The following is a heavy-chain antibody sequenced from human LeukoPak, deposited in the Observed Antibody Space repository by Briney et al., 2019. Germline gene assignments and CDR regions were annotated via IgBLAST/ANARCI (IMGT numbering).Heavy chain of an antibody. CDR1: GFSFDDYA. Sequence: GGSLRLSCAASGFSFDDYAMHWVRQAPGKGLEWVSFISGDGGSTYYPTSVKGRFTISRDNSKNSLYLQMNSLRAEATALYYCAQPQHYGRGDFDYWGQGTLVTVSS. CDR2: ISGDGGST. V-gene: IGHV3-43*02. J-gene: IGHJ4*02. CDR3: AQPQHYGRGDFDY. D-gene: IGHD3-10*01.